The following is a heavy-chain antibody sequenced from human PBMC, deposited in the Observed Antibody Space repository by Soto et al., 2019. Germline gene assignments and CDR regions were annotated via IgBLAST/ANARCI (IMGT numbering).Heavy chain of an antibody. V-gene: IGHV3-23*01. CDR1: GFTFSSHA. Sequence: EVQLLESGGGLVQPGGSLRLSFAGSGFTFSSHAVSWVRQAPGKGLECVSSITNTGGSTYYADSVKGRFTISRDNSKNTVYLQMNSLRAEDTAVYYCAKAGYGSGSYYTLSFDYWGQGSLVTVSS. J-gene: IGHJ4*02. D-gene: IGHD3-10*01. CDR2: ITNTGGST. CDR3: AKAGYGSGSYYTLSFDY.